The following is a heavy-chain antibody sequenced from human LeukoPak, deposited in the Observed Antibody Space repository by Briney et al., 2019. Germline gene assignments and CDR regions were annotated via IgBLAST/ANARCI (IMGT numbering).Heavy chain of an antibody. V-gene: IGHV4-39*07. Sequence: SETLSLTCTVSGGSISSSSYYWGWIRQPPGKGLEWIGSIYYSGSTYYNPSLKSRVTISVDTSKNQFSLKLSSVTAADTAVYYCARKETTVITRVVVTAQFDYWGQGTLVTVSS. J-gene: IGHJ4*02. CDR3: ARKETTVITRVVVTAQFDY. D-gene: IGHD2-21*02. CDR1: GGSISSSSYY. CDR2: IYYSGST.